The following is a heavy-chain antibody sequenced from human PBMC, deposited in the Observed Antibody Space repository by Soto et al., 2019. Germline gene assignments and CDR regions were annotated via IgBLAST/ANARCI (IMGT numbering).Heavy chain of an antibody. Sequence: QVQLVQSGPEVKKPGASVNVSCKASAYSYTSYGISWVRQAPGQGPEWMGWISAYNGQTNYAQKFRGRVTFTTDASTSTAFMQLRSLRSDDTAMYYCARDGRKELWAEGLNAMDVWGQGTTVTV. CDR3: ARDGRKELWAEGLNAMDV. CDR2: ISAYNGQT. D-gene: IGHD3-16*01. J-gene: IGHJ6*02. CDR1: AYSYTSYG. V-gene: IGHV1-18*01.